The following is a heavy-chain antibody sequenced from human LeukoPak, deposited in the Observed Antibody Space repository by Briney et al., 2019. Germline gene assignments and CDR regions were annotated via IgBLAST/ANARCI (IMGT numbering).Heavy chain of an antibody. CDR2: IYPGDSDT. CDR3: ARVLRYFDWLSDYFDY. J-gene: IGHJ4*02. V-gene: IGHV5-51*01. CDR1: RYSFTSYW. D-gene: IGHD3-9*01. Sequence: GESLKISCKGSRYSFTSYWIGWVRQMPGKGLEWMGIIYPGDSDTRYSPSFQGQVTISADKSISTAYLQWSSLKASDTAMYYCARVLRYFDWLSDYFDYWGQGTLVTVSS.